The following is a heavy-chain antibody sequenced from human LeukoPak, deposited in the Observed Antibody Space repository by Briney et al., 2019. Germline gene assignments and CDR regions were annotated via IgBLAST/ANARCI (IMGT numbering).Heavy chain of an antibody. Sequence: GGSLRLSCAASGFTFSSYWMSWVRQAPGKGLEWVANTKQDGSEKYYVDSVKGRFTISRDNAKNSLYLQMNSLRAEDTAVYYCARGAHYDFWSGYYGGDQYYFDYWGQGTLVTVSS. CDR3: ARGAHYDFWSGYYGGDQYYFDY. CDR1: GFTFSSYW. D-gene: IGHD3-3*01. J-gene: IGHJ4*02. V-gene: IGHV3-7*01. CDR2: TKQDGSEK.